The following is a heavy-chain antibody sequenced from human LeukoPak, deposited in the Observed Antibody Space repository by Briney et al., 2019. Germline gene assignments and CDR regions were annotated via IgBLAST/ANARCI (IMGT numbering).Heavy chain of an antibody. CDR2: IRYDGSNK. V-gene: IGHV3-30*02. CDR3: AKDHDDFSGSGY. D-gene: IGHD3-3*01. CDR1: GFTFSSYG. J-gene: IGHJ4*02. Sequence: PGGSMRLSCAASGFTFSSYGMHWVRQAPGKGLEWVAFIRYDGSNKYYADSVKGRFTISRDNSKNTLYLQMNSLRAEDTAVYYCAKDHDDFSGSGYWGQGTLVTVSS.